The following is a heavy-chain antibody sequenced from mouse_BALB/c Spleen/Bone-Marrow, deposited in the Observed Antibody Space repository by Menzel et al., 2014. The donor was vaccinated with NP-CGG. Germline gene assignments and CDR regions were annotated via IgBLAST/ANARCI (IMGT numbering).Heavy chain of an antibody. Sequence: EVQLQQSGAELVKPGASVKLSCTASGFNIKDTYMHWVKQRPEQGLEWIGRIDPANGNTKYDPKFQGKVTITADTSSNTAYLQLSSLTSEDTAVYYCATYYRYDRRFAYWGQGTLVTVSA. CDR2: IDPANGNT. V-gene: IGHV14-3*02. J-gene: IGHJ3*01. D-gene: IGHD2-14*01. CDR3: ATYYRYDRRFAY. CDR1: GFNIKDTY.